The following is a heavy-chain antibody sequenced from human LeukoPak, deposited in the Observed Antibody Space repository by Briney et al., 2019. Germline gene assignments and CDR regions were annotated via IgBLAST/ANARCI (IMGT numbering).Heavy chain of an antibody. CDR3: AKDSGYYGSGSYPFDY. Sequence: PGGSLRLSCVASGFTFSSFALSWVRQAPGKGLEWVSAISGGSRITYYADAVRGRFSTSRDNTNNTLYMQMKSLRAEDTAVYYCAKDSGYYGSGSYPFDYWGQGTLVTVSS. CDR1: GFTFSSFA. D-gene: IGHD3-10*01. V-gene: IGHV3-23*01. J-gene: IGHJ4*02. CDR2: ISGGSRIT.